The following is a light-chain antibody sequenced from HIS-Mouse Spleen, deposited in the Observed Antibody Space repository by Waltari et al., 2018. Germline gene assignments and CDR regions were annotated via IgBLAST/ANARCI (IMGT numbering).Light chain of an antibody. J-gene: IGLJ3*02. CDR1: RRAVGSYNL. V-gene: IGLV2-23*01. Sequence: QSALTQPASVSGSPGQSITIPCTGTRRAVGSYNLVSWYQQHPGKAPKLMIYEGSKRPSGVSNRFSGSKSGNTASLTISGLQAEDEADYYCCSYAGSSTWVFGGGTKLTVL. CDR2: EGS. CDR3: CSYAGSSTWV.